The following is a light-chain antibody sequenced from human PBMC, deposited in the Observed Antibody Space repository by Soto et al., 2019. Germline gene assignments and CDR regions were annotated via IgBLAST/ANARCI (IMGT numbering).Light chain of an antibody. CDR3: SSYTSSNTYV. CDR1: ISDVSGYNF. J-gene: IGLJ1*01. Sequence: QSVLTQPASVSGSPGQSITISCTGTISDVSGYNFVSWYQQYPGKAPKLMIYDVSNRPSGVSNRFSGSKSGNTASLTISGLQAEDEADYYCSSYTSSNTYVFGAVTKVTVL. CDR2: DVS. V-gene: IGLV2-14*03.